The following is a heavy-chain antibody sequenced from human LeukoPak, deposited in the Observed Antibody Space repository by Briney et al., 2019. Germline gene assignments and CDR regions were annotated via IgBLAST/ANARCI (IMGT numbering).Heavy chain of an antibody. CDR2: ISYDGSNK. CDR1: GFTFSSYA. D-gene: IGHD2-15*01. CDR3: AREWRDIVVVVDGPAFDY. Sequence: GGSLRLSCAASGFTFSSYAMHWVRQAPGKGLEWVAVISYDGSNKYYADSVKGRFTISRDNSKNTLYLQMNSLRAEDTAVYYCAREWRDIVVVVDGPAFDYWGQGTLVTVSS. V-gene: IGHV3-30-3*01. J-gene: IGHJ4*02.